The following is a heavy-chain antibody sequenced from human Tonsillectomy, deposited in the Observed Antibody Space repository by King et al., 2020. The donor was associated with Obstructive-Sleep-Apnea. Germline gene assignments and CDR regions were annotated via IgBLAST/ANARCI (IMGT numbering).Heavy chain of an antibody. Sequence: VQLQESGPGLVKPSETLSLTCAVSGGSVSSYYWSWLRQRPGRGLEWIGYIYYNGGTNYSPSLKSRVAMSVDTSKNQFSLKLTSVTAADTAVYYCARGRLIAAAGIDWGQGTLVTVSS. CDR1: GGSVSSYY. J-gene: IGHJ4*02. V-gene: IGHV4-59*02. CDR3: ARGRLIAAAGID. D-gene: IGHD6-13*01. CDR2: IYYNGGT.